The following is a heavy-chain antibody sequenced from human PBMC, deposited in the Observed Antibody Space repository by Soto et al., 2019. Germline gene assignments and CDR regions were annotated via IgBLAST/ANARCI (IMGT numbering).Heavy chain of an antibody. V-gene: IGHV4-38-2*01. CDR2: IYHSGST. D-gene: IGHD2-15*01. CDR1: DYSISIGYY. Sequence: SETLSITCAFSDYSISIGYYWDCIRQPPVKGLEWIGSIYHSGSTYYNPSLKSRVTISVDTSKNQFSLKLSSVTAADTAVYYCARASPDIVVVVTLNWFDPWGQGTLVTVSS. CDR3: ARASPDIVVVVTLNWFDP. J-gene: IGHJ5*02.